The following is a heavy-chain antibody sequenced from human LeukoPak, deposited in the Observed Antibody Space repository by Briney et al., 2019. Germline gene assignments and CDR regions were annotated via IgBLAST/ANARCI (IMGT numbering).Heavy chain of an antibody. J-gene: IGHJ3*02. CDR2: ISSSSSYI. CDR1: GFTFSSYW. D-gene: IGHD3-3*01. Sequence: PGGSLRLSCAASGFTFSSYWMHWVRQAPGKGLEWVSSISSSSSYIYYADSVKGRFTISRDNAKNSLYLQMNSLRAEDTAVYYCARESSGGVRFLEWFHDAFDIWGQGTMVTVSS. CDR3: ARESSGGVRFLEWFHDAFDI. V-gene: IGHV3-21*01.